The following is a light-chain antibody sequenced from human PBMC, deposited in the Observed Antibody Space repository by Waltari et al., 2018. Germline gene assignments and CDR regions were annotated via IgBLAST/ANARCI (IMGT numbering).Light chain of an antibody. CDR3: QQYHNYPF. CDR2: GAS. Sequence: AIRITQSPSSLSASTGDRVTITCRASQGISSYLAWYQQKPGKAPKLLIYGASTLQSGVPSRLSGSGSGTDFTLTISCLQSEDFATYYCQQYHNYPFFGGGTRVEIK. V-gene: IGKV1-8*01. J-gene: IGKJ4*01. CDR1: QGISSY.